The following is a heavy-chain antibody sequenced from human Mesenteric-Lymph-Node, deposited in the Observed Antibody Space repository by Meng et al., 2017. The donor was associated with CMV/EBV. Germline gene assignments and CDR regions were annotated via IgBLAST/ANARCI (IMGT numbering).Heavy chain of an antibody. D-gene: IGHD4-17*01. CDR3: ARGESDYGYYYYYGMDV. J-gene: IGHJ6*02. CDR2: MNPNSGNT. V-gene: IGHV1-8*03. CDR1: GYTFTSYD. Sequence: ASVKVSCKASGYTFTSYDINWVRQATGQGLEWMGWMNPNSGNTGYAQKFQGRVTITRNTSISTAYMELSSLKSEDTAVYYCARGESDYGYYYYYGMDVWGQGTTVTVSS.